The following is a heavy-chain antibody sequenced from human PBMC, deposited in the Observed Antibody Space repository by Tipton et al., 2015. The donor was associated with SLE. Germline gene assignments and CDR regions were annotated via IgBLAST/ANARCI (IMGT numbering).Heavy chain of an antibody. Sequence: TLSLTCTVSGGSVTTYYWSWIRQSPGKKLEWIGYMYYTGITKFNPSLESRVAISVDTSKNQFSLRLSSMTAADTAVDYCARESLGRPRVSAFDIWGQGAVVTVSS. V-gene: IGHV4-59*02. CDR2: MYYTGIT. CDR1: GGSVTTYY. D-gene: IGHD3-16*01. CDR3: ARESLGRPRVSAFDI. J-gene: IGHJ3*02.